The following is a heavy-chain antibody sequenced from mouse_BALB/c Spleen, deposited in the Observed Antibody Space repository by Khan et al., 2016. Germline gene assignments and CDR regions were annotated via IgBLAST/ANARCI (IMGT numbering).Heavy chain of an antibody. D-gene: IGHD2-1*01. V-gene: IGHV1S137*01. CDR1: GYTFTDYA. CDR3: AMEGLNYDYAMDY. CDR2: ISTYYGDT. Sequence: QVQLQQSGAELVRPGVSVKISCKGSGYTFTDYAIHWVKPSHAKSLEWIGVISTYYGDTTFHQKFEAKATRTVDKSSSTASLELARLTSEDSAIYYCAMEGLNYDYAMDYWGQGTSVTVSS. J-gene: IGHJ4*01.